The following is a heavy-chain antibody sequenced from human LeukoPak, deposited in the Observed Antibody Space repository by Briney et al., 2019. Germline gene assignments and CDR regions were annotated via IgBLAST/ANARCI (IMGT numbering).Heavy chain of an antibody. CDR1: GGSFSGYY. V-gene: IGHV4-34*01. Sequence: SKTLSLTCAVYGGSFSGYYWSWIRQPPGKGLEWIGEINHSGSTNYNPSLKSRVTISVDTSKNQFSLKLSSVTAADTAVYYCARTGPYDFWSGYPHYYGMDVWGQGTTVTVSS. D-gene: IGHD3-3*01. J-gene: IGHJ6*02. CDR2: INHSGST. CDR3: ARTGPYDFWSGYPHYYGMDV.